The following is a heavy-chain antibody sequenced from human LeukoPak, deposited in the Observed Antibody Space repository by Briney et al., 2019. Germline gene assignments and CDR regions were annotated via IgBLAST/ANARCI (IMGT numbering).Heavy chain of an antibody. CDR1: GFSFSGYY. CDR2: IYSGGDT. CDR3: ARGFFNFED. J-gene: IGHJ4*02. V-gene: IGHV3-66*02. Sequence: GGSLRLSCAASGFSFSGYYMSWVRQAPGRGLEWVSVIYSGGDTSYLDSVKGPFTVSRDNAKNTVDLHMNGLRPEDTAFYYCARGFFNFEDWGRGTLVTVSS. D-gene: IGHD3-3*01.